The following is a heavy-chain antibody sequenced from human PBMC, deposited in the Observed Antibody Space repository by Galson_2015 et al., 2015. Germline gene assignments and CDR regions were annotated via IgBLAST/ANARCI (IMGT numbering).Heavy chain of an antibody. CDR2: ISYDGSNK. J-gene: IGHJ3*02. V-gene: IGHV3-30-3*01. CDR1: GFTFSSYA. D-gene: IGHD3-10*01. CDR3: ARDRRWFGDAAHDAFDI. Sequence: SLRLSCAASGFTFSSYAMHWVRQAPGKGLEWVAVISYDGSNKYYADSVKGRSTISRDNSKNTLYLQMNSLRAEDTAVYYCARDRRWFGDAAHDAFDIWGQGTMVTVSS.